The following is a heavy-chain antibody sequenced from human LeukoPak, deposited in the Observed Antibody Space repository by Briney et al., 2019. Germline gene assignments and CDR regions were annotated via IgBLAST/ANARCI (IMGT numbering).Heavy chain of an antibody. CDR3: ATRGA. Sequence: GGSLRLSCAASGSGVITDFMTWVRQAPGKGLEWLSIIFTGSLDGTAAHADSVKGRFNISRDNSANTLYLQMDSLRTEDTAIYYCATRGAWGPGTLVTVSS. V-gene: IGHV3-53*01. CDR2: IFTGSLDGTA. CDR1: GSGVITDF. J-gene: IGHJ5*02.